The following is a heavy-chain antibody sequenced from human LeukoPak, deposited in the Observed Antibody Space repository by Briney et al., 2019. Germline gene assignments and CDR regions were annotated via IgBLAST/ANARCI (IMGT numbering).Heavy chain of an antibody. Sequence: SQTLSLTCAISGDSVSSNSAAWSWIRLSPSRGLEWLGRTYYRSKWYNDYAVSVKSRITINPDTSKNQFSLQLASVTPEDTAVYFCARVTWYSDLWGRGTLVTVSS. J-gene: IGHJ2*01. CDR1: GDSVSSNSAA. V-gene: IGHV6-1*01. CDR3: ARVTWYSDL. CDR2: TYYRSKWYN.